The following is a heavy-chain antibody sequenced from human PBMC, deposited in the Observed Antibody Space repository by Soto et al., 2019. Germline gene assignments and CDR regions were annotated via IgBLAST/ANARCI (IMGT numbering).Heavy chain of an antibody. CDR1: GYTFTSYY. D-gene: IGHD1-26*01. CDR2: INPSGGST. CDR3: ARDRSIVGATNYGIDV. V-gene: IGHV1-46*01. J-gene: IGHJ6*02. Sequence: QVQLVQSGAEVKKPGASVKVSCKASGYTFTSYYMHWVRQAPGQGLEWMGIINPSGGSTSYAQKFPGRVTMTRDTSTTTVYMELSSLRSEDTAVYYYARDRSIVGATNYGIDVWGQGTTVTVSS.